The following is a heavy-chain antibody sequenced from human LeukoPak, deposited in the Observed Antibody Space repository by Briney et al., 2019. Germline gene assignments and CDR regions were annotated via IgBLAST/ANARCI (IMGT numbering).Heavy chain of an antibody. Sequence: SQTLSLTCTVSGGSISSGGYYWSWIRQHPGKGLEWIGYIYYSGSTYYNPSLKSRVTISVDTSKNQFSLKLSSVTAADTAVYYCARDRTYCSGGSCSHYGMDVWGQGTTVTVSS. CDR3: ARDRTYCSGGSCSHYGMDV. CDR2: IYYSGST. J-gene: IGHJ6*02. V-gene: IGHV4-31*03. D-gene: IGHD2-15*01. CDR1: GGSISSGGYY.